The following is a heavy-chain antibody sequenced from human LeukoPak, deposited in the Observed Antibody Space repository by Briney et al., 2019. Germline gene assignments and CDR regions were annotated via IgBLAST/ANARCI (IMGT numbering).Heavy chain of an antibody. CDR1: GFTFSSYG. CDR3: AGGAGVAAGTGFDY. CDR2: ISGSGGST. D-gene: IGHD6-13*01. J-gene: IGHJ4*02. Sequence: GGSLRLSCAASGFTFSSYGMSWVRQAPGKGLEWVSAISGSGGSTYYADSVNGRFTISRDNSKNTLYLQMNSLKAEDTAVYYCAGGAGVAAGTGFDYWGQGTLVTVSS. V-gene: IGHV3-23*01.